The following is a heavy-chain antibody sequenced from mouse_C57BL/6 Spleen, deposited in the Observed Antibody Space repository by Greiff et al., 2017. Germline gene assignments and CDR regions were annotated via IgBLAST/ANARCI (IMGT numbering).Heavy chain of an antibody. V-gene: IGHV1-39*01. D-gene: IGHD3-1*01. CDR1: GYSFTDYY. Sequence: VQLQQSGPELVKPGASVKMSCKASGYSFTDYYMHWVKQSTGKSLEWIGGIDPNYGNTNYNQKFKGKATLTVDPSSSTAYMQLNRLTSEDSEGYYWARSGSEYDMDYWGQGTTVTVSS. J-gene: IGHJ4*01. CDR3: ARSGSEYDMDY. CDR2: IDPNYGNT.